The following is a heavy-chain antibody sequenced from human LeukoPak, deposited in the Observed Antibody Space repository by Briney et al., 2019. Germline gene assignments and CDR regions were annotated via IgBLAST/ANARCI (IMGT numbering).Heavy chain of an antibody. CDR1: GFTFSSYW. Sequence: GGSLRLSCAASGFTFSSYWMHWVRQAPGKGLVWVSRINSDGSSTSYADSVKGRFTISRDNAKNTLHLQMNSLRAEDTAVYYYARTYYFDSSGYNSVGYWGQGTLVTVSS. J-gene: IGHJ4*02. D-gene: IGHD3-22*01. CDR3: ARTYYFDSSGYNSVGY. V-gene: IGHV3-74*01. CDR2: INSDGSST.